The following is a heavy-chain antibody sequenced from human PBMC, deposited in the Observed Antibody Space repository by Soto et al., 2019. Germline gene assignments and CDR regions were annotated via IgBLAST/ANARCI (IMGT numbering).Heavy chain of an antibody. Sequence: EVQLVESGGGLVQPGGSLRLSCAASGFTFSSYWMSWVRQAPGKGLEWVANIKQDGSEKYYVDSVKGRFTISRDNAEKSVYLKMNSLRAEDTAVYYCARITTGGYTGYAFAYWGQGALVTVSS. CDR2: IKQDGSEK. CDR3: ARITTGGYTGYAFAY. D-gene: IGHD5-12*01. V-gene: IGHV3-7*01. J-gene: IGHJ4*02. CDR1: GFTFSSYW.